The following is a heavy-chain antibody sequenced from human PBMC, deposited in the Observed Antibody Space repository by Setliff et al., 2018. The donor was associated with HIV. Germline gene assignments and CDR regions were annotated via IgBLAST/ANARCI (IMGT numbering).Heavy chain of an antibody. CDR2: INPNSGGT. CDR3: VTSPGSFTSVDETEAAGYIDH. CDR1: GYTFTGSF. V-gene: IGHV1-2*02. D-gene: IGHD6-25*01. J-gene: IGHJ4*02. Sequence: ASVKVSCKSSGYTFTGSFMHWVRQAPGQGLEWMGWINPNSGGTNYAQKFQVRFTKTRDTSTNTAFMELRRLNSDDTATYFCVTSPGSFTSVDETEAAGYIDHWGQGTLVTVSS.